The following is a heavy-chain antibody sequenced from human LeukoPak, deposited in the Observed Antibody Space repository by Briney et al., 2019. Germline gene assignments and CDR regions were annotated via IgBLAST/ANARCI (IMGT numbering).Heavy chain of an antibody. CDR1: GGTFSSYA. Sequence: SVKVSCKASGGTFSSYAISWVRQAPGQGLEWMGGIIPISGTANYAQKFQGRVTITADESTSTAYVELSSLRSEDTAVYYCATGMYYDFWSGYYDDYWGQGTLVTVSS. CDR2: IIPISGTA. CDR3: ATGMYYDFWSGYYDDY. V-gene: IGHV1-69*13. J-gene: IGHJ4*02. D-gene: IGHD3-3*01.